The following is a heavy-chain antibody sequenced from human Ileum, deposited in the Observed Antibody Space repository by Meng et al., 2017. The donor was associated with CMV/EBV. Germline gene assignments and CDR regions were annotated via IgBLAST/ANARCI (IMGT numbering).Heavy chain of an antibody. CDR1: GFTFSNYW. Sequence: GESLKISCAASGFTFSNYWMSWVRQAPGKGLEWVASIKQDGSEKYYVDSVKGRFTFSRDNARNSLHLQMNSLRAEDTAVCYCAGVGDLGTTSFNFYYYGMDVWGQGTTVTVSS. D-gene: IGHD2-2*01. J-gene: IGHJ6*02. CDR2: IKQDGSEK. V-gene: IGHV3-7*01. CDR3: AGVGDLGTTSFNFYYYGMDV.